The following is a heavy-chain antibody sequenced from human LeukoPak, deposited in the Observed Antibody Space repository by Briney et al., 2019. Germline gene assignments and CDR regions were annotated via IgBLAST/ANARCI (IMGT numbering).Heavy chain of an antibody. V-gene: IGHV4-59*08. D-gene: IGHD3-22*01. CDR2: IYYSGST. Sequence: SETLSLTCTVSGGSISSYYWSWIRQPPGKGLEWIGYIYYSGSTNYNPSLKSRVTISVDTSKNHFSLKLSSVTAADTAVYYCARSSYYYDSSGRTGDYWGQGTLVTVSS. CDR1: GGSISSYY. J-gene: IGHJ4*02. CDR3: ARSSYYYDSSGRTGDY.